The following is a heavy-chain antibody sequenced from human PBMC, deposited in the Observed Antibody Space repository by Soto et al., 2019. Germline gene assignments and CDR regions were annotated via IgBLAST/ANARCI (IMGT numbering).Heavy chain of an antibody. Sequence: QVQLVQSGAEVKKPGASVKVSCKASGYTFTSYGISWVRQAPGQGLEWMGWISAYNGNTNYAQKLQGRVTMTTDTSTSTAYMELRRLRSDDTAVYYCAILRSPGYGESWFDPWGQGTLVTVSS. J-gene: IGHJ5*02. CDR1: GYTFTSYG. CDR3: AILRSPGYGESWFDP. V-gene: IGHV1-18*01. CDR2: ISAYNGNT. D-gene: IGHD5-12*01.